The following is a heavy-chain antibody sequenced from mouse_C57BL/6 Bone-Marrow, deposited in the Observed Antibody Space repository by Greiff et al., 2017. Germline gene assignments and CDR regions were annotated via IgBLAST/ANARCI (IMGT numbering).Heavy chain of an antibody. Sequence: EVQLQQSGTVLARPGASVKMSCKTSGYTFTSYWMHWVKQRPGQGLEWIGAIYPGNSDTSYNQKFKGKAKLTAVTSASTAYMELSSLTNEDSAVYYCTRGIYYDYDVDYWGQGTTLTVSS. CDR1: GYTFTSYW. CDR2: IYPGNSDT. D-gene: IGHD2-4*01. CDR3: TRGIYYDYDVDY. V-gene: IGHV1-5*01. J-gene: IGHJ2*01.